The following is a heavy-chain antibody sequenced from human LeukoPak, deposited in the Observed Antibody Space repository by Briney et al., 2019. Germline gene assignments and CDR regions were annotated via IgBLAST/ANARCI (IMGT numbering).Heavy chain of an antibody. D-gene: IGHD6-19*01. CDR1: GFTFSSYA. V-gene: IGHV3-23*01. J-gene: IGHJ4*02. CDR2: TSGSGDST. CDR3: AKAAGIIDS. Sequence: GGCLRLSCAAAGFTFSSYAMRWVRQAPGKGLGWVSATSGSGDSTYYADSVKGRFTISRDNPKNTLYLQMNSLRAEDTALYYCAKAAGIIDSWGQGTLVTVSS.